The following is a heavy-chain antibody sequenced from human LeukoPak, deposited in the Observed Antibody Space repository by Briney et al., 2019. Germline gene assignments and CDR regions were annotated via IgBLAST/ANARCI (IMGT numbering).Heavy chain of an antibody. Sequence: PGGSLRLSCAASGFTLSNYDMSWVRQAPGKGLEWVANIKQDGSEKYYVDSVKGRFTISRDNAKNSLYLQMNSLRAEDTAVYYCARDKRRDGYNFSNYWGQGTLVTVSS. CDR2: IKQDGSEK. D-gene: IGHD5-24*01. J-gene: IGHJ4*02. CDR1: GFTLSNYD. V-gene: IGHV3-7*01. CDR3: ARDKRRDGYNFSNY.